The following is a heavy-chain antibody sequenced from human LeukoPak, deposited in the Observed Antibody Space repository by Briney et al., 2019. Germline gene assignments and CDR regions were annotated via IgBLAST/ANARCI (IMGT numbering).Heavy chain of an antibody. D-gene: IGHD1-26*01. V-gene: IGHV4-59*01. CDR3: ARGVNSGYFDY. CDR1: GGSISSDY. J-gene: IGHJ4*02. Sequence: PSETLSLTCTVSGGSISSDYWTWIRQPPGKGLEWSGYIYYSGITNYNPSLKSRVTISVDTSKNQFSLKLTSVTAADTAVYYCARGVNSGYFDYCGQGTLVTVSS. CDR2: IYYSGIT.